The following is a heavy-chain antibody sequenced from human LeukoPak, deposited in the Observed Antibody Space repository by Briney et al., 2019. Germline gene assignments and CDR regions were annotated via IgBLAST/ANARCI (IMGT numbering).Heavy chain of an antibody. J-gene: IGHJ4*02. Sequence: GGSLRLSCAASGFTFSSYGMHWVRQAPGKGLEWVAVISYDGSNKSYADSVKGRFTISRDNSKNTLYLQMNSLRAEDTAVYYCAKDVTDIVVVPAAMGGWRSPHDYWGQGTLVTVSS. CDR1: GFTFSSYG. V-gene: IGHV3-30*18. CDR3: AKDVTDIVVVPAAMGGWRSPHDY. CDR2: ISYDGSNK. D-gene: IGHD2-2*01.